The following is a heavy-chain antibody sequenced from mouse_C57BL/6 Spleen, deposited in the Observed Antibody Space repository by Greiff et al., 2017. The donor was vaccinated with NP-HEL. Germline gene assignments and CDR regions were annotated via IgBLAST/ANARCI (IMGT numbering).Heavy chain of an antibody. CDR1: GYTFTDYY. V-gene: IGHV1-22*01. Sequence: EVQLQQSGPELVKPGASVKMSCKASGYTFTDYYMHWVKQSHGKSLEWIGYINPNNGGTSYNQKFKGKATLTVNKSSSTAYMELRSLSSDESAVYYSAREGAYYGNYWFAYWGQGTLVTVSA. CDR3: AREGAYYGNYWFAY. J-gene: IGHJ3*01. CDR2: INPNNGGT. D-gene: IGHD2-10*01.